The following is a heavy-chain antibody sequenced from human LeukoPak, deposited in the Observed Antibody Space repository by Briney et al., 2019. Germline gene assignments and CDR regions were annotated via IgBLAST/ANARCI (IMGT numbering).Heavy chain of an antibody. Sequence: ASVKVSCKVSGYTFTGYYMHWVRQAPGQGLEWMGWINPNSGGTNYAQKFQSRVTMTRDTSISTAYMELSRLRSDDTAVYYCARDRGAYGSGSYYSYDYYYYYMDVWGKGTTVTVSS. CDR2: INPNSGGT. D-gene: IGHD3-10*01. CDR3: ARDRGAYGSGSYYSYDYYYYYMDV. CDR1: GYTFTGYY. J-gene: IGHJ6*03. V-gene: IGHV1-2*02.